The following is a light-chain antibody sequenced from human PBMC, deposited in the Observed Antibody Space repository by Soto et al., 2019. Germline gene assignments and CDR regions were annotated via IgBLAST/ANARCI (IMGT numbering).Light chain of an antibody. V-gene: IGLV2-11*01. CDR3: CSYVGGYSYV. CDR2: DVS. CDR1: SSDVGDYNS. J-gene: IGLJ1*01. Sequence: QSALTQPRSVSGSPGQSVTVPCIGTSSDVGDYNSVSWYQQHPGKAPKLTIYDVSKRPSGVPDRFSGSKSGNTASLTISGLQAEDEADYYCCSYVGGYSYVFGIGTKVTVL.